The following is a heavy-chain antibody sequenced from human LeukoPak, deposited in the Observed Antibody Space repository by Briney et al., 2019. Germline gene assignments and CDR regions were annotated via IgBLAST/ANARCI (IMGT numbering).Heavy chain of an antibody. J-gene: IGHJ5*02. Sequence: PGGSLRLSCAASGFTDNTNHMSWVRQAPGKGLEWVSIINNGDTTYYADSVKGRFTISRDNSKNTLYLQVNSLRVEDTAVYYCARAKVLWFGELLGWFDPWGQGTLVTVSS. D-gene: IGHD3-10*01. V-gene: IGHV3-66*01. CDR1: GFTDNTNH. CDR2: INNGDTT. CDR3: ARAKVLWFGELLGWFDP.